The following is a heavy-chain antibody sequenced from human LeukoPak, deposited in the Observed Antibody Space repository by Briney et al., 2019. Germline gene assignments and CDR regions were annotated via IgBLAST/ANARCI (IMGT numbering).Heavy chain of an antibody. CDR2: IWYDGSNK. CDR1: GFTFSSYG. D-gene: IGHD6-6*01. Sequence: GGSLRLSCAASGFTFSSYGMHWARQAPGKGLEWVAVIWYDGSNKYYADSVKGRFTISRDNSKNTLYLQMNSLRAEDTAVYYCARDQDEYSRYYYYGMDVWGQGTTVTVSS. CDR3: ARDQDEYSRYYYYGMDV. V-gene: IGHV3-33*01. J-gene: IGHJ6*02.